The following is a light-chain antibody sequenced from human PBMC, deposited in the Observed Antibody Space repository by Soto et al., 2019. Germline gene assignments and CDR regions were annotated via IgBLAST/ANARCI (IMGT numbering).Light chain of an antibody. CDR1: QIVLYSLNNRNH. V-gene: IGKV4-1*01. J-gene: IGKJ4*01. CDR3: QQYYRSPLS. Sequence: DIVMTQSPDSLAVSLGERATLNCKSSQIVLYSLNNRNHLAWYQKKPGQPPRLLVYWASTRESGVPDRFSGSGSGTDFSLTISSLQAEDVAVYYCQQYYRSPLSFGGGTRVEIK. CDR2: WAS.